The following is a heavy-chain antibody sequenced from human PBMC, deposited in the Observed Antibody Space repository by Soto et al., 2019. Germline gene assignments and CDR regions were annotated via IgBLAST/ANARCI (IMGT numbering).Heavy chain of an antibody. J-gene: IGHJ4*02. CDR1: GYTFTSYY. Sequence: ASVKVSCKASGYTFTSYYIHWLRQAPGQGLEWMGIIHPSGGSTSYAQQFQGRVTMTRDTSTSTVYMELSSLRSEDTAVYYCARGSNQPAFDYWGQGXLVTVYS. CDR3: ARGSNQPAFDY. V-gene: IGHV1-46*01. CDR2: IHPSGGST. D-gene: IGHD4-4*01.